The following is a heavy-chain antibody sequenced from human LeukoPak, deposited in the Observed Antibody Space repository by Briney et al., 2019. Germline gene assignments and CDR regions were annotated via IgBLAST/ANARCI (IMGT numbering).Heavy chain of an antibody. D-gene: IGHD3-3*01. V-gene: IGHV3-64*04. CDR1: GFTFSSYA. CDR2: ITTNGDST. CDR3: ARDRSASAPTPYF. J-gene: IGHJ1*01. Sequence: GGSLRLSCSASGFTFSSYAMYWVRQAPGKGLEFVSAITTNGDSTFYADSVKGRFTISRDNAKNSLYLQMNSLRAEDTAVYYCARDRSASAPTPYF.